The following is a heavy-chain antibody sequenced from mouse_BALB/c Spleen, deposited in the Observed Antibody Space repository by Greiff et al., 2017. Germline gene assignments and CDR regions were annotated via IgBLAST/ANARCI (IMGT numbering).Heavy chain of an antibody. CDR2: ISNGGGST. J-gene: IGHJ2*01. CDR1: GFTFSSYT. D-gene: IGHD2-2*01. Sequence: EVKLMESGGGLVQPGGSLKLSCAASGFTFSSYTMSWVRQTPEKRLEWVAYISNGGGSTYYPDTVKGRFTISRDNAKNTLYLQMSSLKSEDTAMYYCARQGLEKYYFDYWGQGTTLTVSS. V-gene: IGHV5-12-2*01. CDR3: ARQGLEKYYFDY.